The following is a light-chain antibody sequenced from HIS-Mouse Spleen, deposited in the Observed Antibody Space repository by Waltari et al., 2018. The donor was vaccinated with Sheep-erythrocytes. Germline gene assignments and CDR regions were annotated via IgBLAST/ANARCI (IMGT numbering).Light chain of an antibody. V-gene: IGKV3-20*01. CDR1: QSVSSSY. CDR2: GAS. J-gene: IGKJ2*01. Sequence: EIVLTQSPGTLSLSPGERATLSCRASQSVSSSYLAWYQQKPGQAPRLLIYGASSRATGIPDRVSGSGSVTDFTLTISRLEPEDFAVYYCQQYGSSPTFGQGTKLEIK. CDR3: QQYGSSPT.